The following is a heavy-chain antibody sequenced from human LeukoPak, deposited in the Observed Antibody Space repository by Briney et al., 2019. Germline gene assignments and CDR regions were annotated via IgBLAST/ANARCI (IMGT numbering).Heavy chain of an antibody. CDR2: IIPIFGTA. J-gene: IGHJ6*03. Sequence: RSSVKVSCKASGGTFSSYAISWVQQAPGQGLEWMGGIIPIFGTANYAQKFQGRVTITTDESTSTAYMELSSLRSEDTAVYYCARVKRVPHQYYYMDVWGKGTTVTVSS. CDR3: ARVKRVPHQYYYMDV. D-gene: IGHD1-1*01. CDR1: GGTFSSYA. V-gene: IGHV1-69*05.